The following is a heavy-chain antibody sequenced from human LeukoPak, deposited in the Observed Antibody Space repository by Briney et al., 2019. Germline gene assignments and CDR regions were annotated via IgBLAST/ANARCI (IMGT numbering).Heavy chain of an antibody. J-gene: IGHJ4*02. CDR3: ASLVYDSGSGSYYEY. Sequence: PGGSLRLSCAASGFSVSTNYISWVRQAPGKGLEWVANIKEDGSEKYYVDSVKGRFTISRDNAKNSLYLQMNSLRAEDTAVYYCASLVYDSGSGSYYEYWGQGTLVTVSS. CDR1: GFSVSTNY. CDR2: IKEDGSEK. D-gene: IGHD3-10*01. V-gene: IGHV3-7*01.